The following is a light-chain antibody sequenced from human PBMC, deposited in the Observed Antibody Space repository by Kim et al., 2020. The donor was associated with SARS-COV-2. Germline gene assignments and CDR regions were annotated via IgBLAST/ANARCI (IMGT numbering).Light chain of an antibody. CDR1: SSDVGGYNY. J-gene: IGLJ3*02. CDR2: DVS. CDR3: GSYTSSNTWV. Sequence: QSITISCTGSSSDVGGYNYVSWHQQHPGKAPKFMIYDVSKRPSGVSNRFSGSKSGNTASLTISGLQAEDEADYYCGSYTSSNTWVFGGGTQLTVL. V-gene: IGLV2-14*04.